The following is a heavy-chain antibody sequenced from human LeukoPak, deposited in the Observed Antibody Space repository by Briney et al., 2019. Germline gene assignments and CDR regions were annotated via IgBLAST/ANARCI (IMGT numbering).Heavy chain of an antibody. CDR2: INTNTGKP. D-gene: IGHD3-16*01. Sequence: ASVKVSCKASGYTFTSYAMNWVRQAPGQGLEGMGWINTNTGKPTYAQGFTGRFVFSLDTSVSTAYLQISSLRAEDTAVYYCARDLTWGEHNYYYYMDVWGKGTTVTVSS. V-gene: IGHV7-4-1*02. J-gene: IGHJ6*03. CDR1: GYTFTSYA. CDR3: ARDLTWGEHNYYYYMDV.